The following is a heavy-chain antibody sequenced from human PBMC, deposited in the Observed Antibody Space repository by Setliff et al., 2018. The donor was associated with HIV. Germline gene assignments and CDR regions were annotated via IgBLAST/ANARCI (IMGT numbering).Heavy chain of an antibody. CDR3: ARGGSNSWSPFDY. CDR2: IKQDGSEK. V-gene: IGHV3-7*05. CDR1: GFTFSTYW. Sequence: GGSLRLSCAASGFTFSTYWMSWVRQAPGKGLEWVANIKQDGSEKNYMDSVKGRFTISRDNAKNSLYLQMNSLRVEDTAVYYCARGGSNSWSPFDYWGQGTLVTVSS. J-gene: IGHJ4*02. D-gene: IGHD6-13*01.